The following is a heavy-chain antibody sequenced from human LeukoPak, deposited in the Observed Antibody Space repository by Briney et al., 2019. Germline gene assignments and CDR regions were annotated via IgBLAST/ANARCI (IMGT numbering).Heavy chain of an antibody. D-gene: IGHD3-9*01. CDR2: IYSGGST. V-gene: IGHV3-53*01. CDR3: ARDQTYYDILTGYYRSDGFDP. J-gene: IGHJ5*02. Sequence: GGSLRLSCAASGFTVSSNYMSWVRQAPGKGLEWVSVIYSGGSTYYADSVEGRFTISRDNSKNTLYLQMNSLRAEDTAVYYCARDQTYYDILTGYYRSDGFDPWGQGTLVTVSS. CDR1: GFTVSSNY.